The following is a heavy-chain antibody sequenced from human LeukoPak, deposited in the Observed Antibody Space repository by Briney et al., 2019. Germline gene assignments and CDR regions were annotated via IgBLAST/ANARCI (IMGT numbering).Heavy chain of an antibody. J-gene: IGHJ4*02. D-gene: IGHD2-15*01. V-gene: IGHV5-51*01. Sequence: GESLKISCRGSGYSFTSYWIGWVRRMPGKGLQWMGIIYPGDSDTRYSPSFQGQVTISADKTISTAYLQWSSLKASDTAMYYCARHLNPWLLLGVYFDYWGPGTLVTVSS. CDR2: IYPGDSDT. CDR1: GYSFTSYW. CDR3: ARHLNPWLLLGVYFDY.